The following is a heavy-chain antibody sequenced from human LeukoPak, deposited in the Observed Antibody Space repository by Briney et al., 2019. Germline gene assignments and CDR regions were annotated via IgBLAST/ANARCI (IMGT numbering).Heavy chain of an antibody. Sequence: GGSLRLSCAASGFTFSSYSMNWVRQAPGKGLEWVSSISSSSSYIYYADSVKGRFTISRDNAKNSLYLQMNSLRAEDTAVYYCARSGGMTTVTKGAFDIWGQGTMVTVSS. D-gene: IGHD4-17*01. J-gene: IGHJ3*02. CDR1: GFTFSSYS. CDR3: ARSGGMTTVTKGAFDI. V-gene: IGHV3-21*01. CDR2: ISSSSSYI.